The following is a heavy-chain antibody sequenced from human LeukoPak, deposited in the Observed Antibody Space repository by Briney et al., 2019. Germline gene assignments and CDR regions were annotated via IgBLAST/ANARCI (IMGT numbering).Heavy chain of an antibody. CDR3: ARGALIAAGIFDP. D-gene: IGHD6-13*01. Sequence: GGSLRLSCAASGFTFSSYWMNWVRQAPGKGLEWVANIKQDGSAKTYVDSVKGRFTISRDNAKNSLYLQMNSLRAEDTAVYYCARGALIAAGIFDPWGQGTLVTVSS. CDR2: IKQDGSAK. J-gene: IGHJ5*02. CDR1: GFTFSSYW. V-gene: IGHV3-7*02.